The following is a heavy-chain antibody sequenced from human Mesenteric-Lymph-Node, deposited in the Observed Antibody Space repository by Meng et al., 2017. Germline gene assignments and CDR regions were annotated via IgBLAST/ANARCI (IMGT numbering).Heavy chain of an antibody. CDR1: GGSFSSYG. CDR3: ARGVNNPIDWYFDL. J-gene: IGHJ2*01. CDR2: ILPICGTA. Sequence: VQPVAAGAVVKKAGASVTVSWKASGGSFSSYGIRWVRQAPGQGVEWMGGILPICGTANYAQKFQGRVTITADESTSTAYMELSSLRDEDTAVYYCARGVNNPIDWYFDLWGRGTLVTVSS. D-gene: IGHD1/OR15-1a*01. V-gene: IGHV1-69*01.